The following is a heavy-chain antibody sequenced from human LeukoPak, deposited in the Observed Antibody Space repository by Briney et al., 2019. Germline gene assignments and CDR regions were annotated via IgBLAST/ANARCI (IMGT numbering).Heavy chain of an antibody. CDR3: ARVDYGDTGHYFDY. D-gene: IGHD4-17*01. V-gene: IGHV5-51*01. Sequence: GIIYPGDSDTRYSPSFQGQVTISADKSISTAYLQWSSLKASDTAMYYCARVDYGDTGHYFDYWGQGTLVTVSS. CDR2: IYPGDSDT. J-gene: IGHJ4*02.